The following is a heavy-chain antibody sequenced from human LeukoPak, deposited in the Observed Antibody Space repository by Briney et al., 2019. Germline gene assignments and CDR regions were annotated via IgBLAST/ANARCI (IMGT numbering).Heavy chain of an antibody. D-gene: IGHD3-3*01. Sequence: ETLSLTCTVSGGSISSSSYHWGWVRQAPGKGLEWVSGITGGSGNRDYGDSVKGRFTISRDNSKSTLFLQMSGLRVEDTAIYFCVKGQEFLEYIYDFWGQGTLVTVSS. CDR3: VKGQEFLEYIYDF. V-gene: IGHV3-23*01. CDR1: GGSISSSSYH. CDR2: ITGGSGNR. J-gene: IGHJ4*02.